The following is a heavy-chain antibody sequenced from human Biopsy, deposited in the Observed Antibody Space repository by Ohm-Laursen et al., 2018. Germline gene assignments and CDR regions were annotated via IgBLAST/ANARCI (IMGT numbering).Heavy chain of an antibody. Sequence: SDTLSLTCIVSGDSVTKYYWSWIRQPPGKGLEWIGHIYYSVMTNYNPSLQSRVSISVDTSRNQVSLTLSSVTAADTAMYYCARGDYFDSNGYFWFDPWGQGTLVTVSS. CDR2: IYYSVMT. CDR1: GDSVTKYY. J-gene: IGHJ5*02. V-gene: IGHV4-59*02. CDR3: ARGDYFDSNGYFWFDP. D-gene: IGHD3-22*01.